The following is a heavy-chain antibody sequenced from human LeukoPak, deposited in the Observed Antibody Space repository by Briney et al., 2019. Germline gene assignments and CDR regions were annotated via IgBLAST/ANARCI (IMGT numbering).Heavy chain of an antibody. Sequence: SVKVSCKASGGTFSSYAISWVRQAPGQGLEWMGGIIPIFGTANYAQKFQGRVTITADKSTSTAYMELSSLRSEDTAVYYCARDRDDILTGYTRSDPWGQGTLVTVSS. J-gene: IGHJ5*02. CDR2: IIPIFGTA. CDR1: GGTFSSYA. CDR3: ARDRDDILTGYTRSDP. V-gene: IGHV1-69*06. D-gene: IGHD3-9*01.